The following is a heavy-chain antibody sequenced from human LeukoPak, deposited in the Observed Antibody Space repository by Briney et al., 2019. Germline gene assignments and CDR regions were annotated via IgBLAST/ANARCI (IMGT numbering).Heavy chain of an antibody. CDR1: GVSISSGGYS. CDR2: IYHSGST. V-gene: IGHV4-30-2*01. J-gene: IGHJ4*02. Sequence: SETLSLTCAVSGVSISSGGYSWSWIRQPPGKGLEWIGYIYHSGSTYYNPSLKSRVTISVDRSKNQFSLKLSSVTAADTAVYYCARNKYYYDSSGYYPYYFDYWGQGTLVTVS. CDR3: ARNKYYYDSSGYYPYYFDY. D-gene: IGHD3-22*01.